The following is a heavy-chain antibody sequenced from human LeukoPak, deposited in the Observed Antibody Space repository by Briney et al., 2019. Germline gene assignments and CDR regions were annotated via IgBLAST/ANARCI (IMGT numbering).Heavy chain of an antibody. V-gene: IGHV4-59*01. CDR1: GGSISSYY. Sequence: SATLSLTCTVSGGSISSYYWNWIRQPPGKGLEWIGYIYYSGSTNYNPSLKSRVTISVDTSKNQFSLNLTSVTAADTAVYYCAREREWIQLPAMRTYYYMDVWGKGTTVTVSS. CDR2: IYYSGST. J-gene: IGHJ6*03. CDR3: AREREWIQLPAMRTYYYMDV. D-gene: IGHD5-18*01.